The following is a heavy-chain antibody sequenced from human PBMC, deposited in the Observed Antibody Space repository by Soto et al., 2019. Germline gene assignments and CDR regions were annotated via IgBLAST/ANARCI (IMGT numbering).Heavy chain of an antibody. V-gene: IGHV4-59*01. CDR2: IYYSGST. J-gene: IGHJ5*02. D-gene: IGHD6-13*01. CDR1: GGSISSYY. Sequence: SETLSLTCTVSGGSISSYYWSWIRQPPGKGLEWIGYIYYSGSTNYNPSLKSRVTISVDTSKNQFSLKLSSVTAADTAVYYCARGIAAAGTLWDWFDPWGQGTLVTVSS. CDR3: ARGIAAAGTLWDWFDP.